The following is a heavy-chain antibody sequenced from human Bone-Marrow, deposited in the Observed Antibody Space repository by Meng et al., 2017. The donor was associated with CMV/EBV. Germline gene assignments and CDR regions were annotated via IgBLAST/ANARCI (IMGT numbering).Heavy chain of an antibody. D-gene: IGHD3-22*01. CDR1: GFTFSSYS. CDR3: ARYEVITGGEYFQH. V-gene: IGHV3-48*04. CDR2: ISSSSSTI. J-gene: IGHJ1*01. Sequence: GGSLRLSCAASGFTFSSYSMNWVRQAPGKGLEWVSYISSSSSTIYYADSVKGRFTISRDNAKNSLYLQMNSLRSEDTAVYYCARYEVITGGEYFQHWGQGTLVTVSS.